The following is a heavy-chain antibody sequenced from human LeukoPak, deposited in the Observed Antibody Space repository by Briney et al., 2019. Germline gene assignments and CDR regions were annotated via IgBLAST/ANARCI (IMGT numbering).Heavy chain of an antibody. CDR3: ASAEYSSSFYYFDD. CDR2: IYYSGST. V-gene: IGHV4-59*08. Sequence: SETLSLTCAVYGGSISSYYWSWIRQPPGKGLEWIGYIYYSGSTNYNPSLKSRVTISVDTSKNQFSLKLSSVTAADTAVYYCASAEYSSSFYYFDDWGQGTLVTVSS. D-gene: IGHD6-6*01. CDR1: GGSISSYY. J-gene: IGHJ4*02.